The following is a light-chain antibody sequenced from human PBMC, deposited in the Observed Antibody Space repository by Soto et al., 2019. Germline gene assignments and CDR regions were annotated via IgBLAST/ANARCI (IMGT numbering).Light chain of an antibody. V-gene: IGKV3-11*01. CDR3: QQRSNWPT. J-gene: IGKJ1*01. Sequence: EIVLTQSRATLSVSPGETATLSCRASQSVAGNLAWYQQKPGQAPRLLIYDASNRATGIPARFSGSGSGTDFTLTISSLEPEDFAVYYCQQRSNWPTFGQGTKVDIK. CDR1: QSVAGN. CDR2: DAS.